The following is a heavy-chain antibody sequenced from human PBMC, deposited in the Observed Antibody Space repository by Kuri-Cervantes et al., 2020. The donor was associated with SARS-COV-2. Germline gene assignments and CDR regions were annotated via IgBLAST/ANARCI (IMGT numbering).Heavy chain of an antibody. CDR2: INHSGST. Sequence: SETLSLTCAVYGGSSSGYYWSWIRQPPGKGLEWIGEINHSGSTNYNPSLKSRVTISVDTSKNQFSLKLSSVTAADTAVYYCARGGIAAAGKSLQHWGQGTLVTVSS. CDR1: GGSSSGYY. V-gene: IGHV4-34*01. CDR3: ARGGIAAAGKSLQH. J-gene: IGHJ1*01. D-gene: IGHD6-13*01.